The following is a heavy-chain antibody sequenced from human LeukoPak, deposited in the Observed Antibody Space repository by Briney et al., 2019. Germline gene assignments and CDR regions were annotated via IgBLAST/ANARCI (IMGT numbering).Heavy chain of an antibody. V-gene: IGHV4-30-2*01. Sequence: PSETLSLTCTVSGGSISSSSYYWSWIRQPPGKGLEWIGYIYHSGSTYYSPSLKSRVTISVDRSKNQFSLKLSSVTAADTAVYYCARYCSSTSCYKEGAFDIWGQGTMVTVSS. CDR3: ARYCSSTSCYKEGAFDI. CDR1: GGSISSSSYY. D-gene: IGHD2-2*02. CDR2: IYHSGST. J-gene: IGHJ3*02.